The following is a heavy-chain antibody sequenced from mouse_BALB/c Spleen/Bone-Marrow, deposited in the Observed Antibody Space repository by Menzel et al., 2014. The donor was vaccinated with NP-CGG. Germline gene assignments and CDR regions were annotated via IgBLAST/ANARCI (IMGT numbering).Heavy chain of an antibody. V-gene: IGHV1-54*03. D-gene: IGHD4-1*01. CDR1: GYAFTNYL. Sequence: VMLVESGADLVRPGTSVKVSCKASGYAFTNYLIEWVKQRPGQGLEWIGVINPGSGATNYNEKFKGKATLTADKSSSTAYMQLSGLTSDDSAVYFCARKLGPSYAMDYWGQGTSVTVSS. CDR3: ARKLGPSYAMDY. CDR2: INPGSGAT. J-gene: IGHJ4*01.